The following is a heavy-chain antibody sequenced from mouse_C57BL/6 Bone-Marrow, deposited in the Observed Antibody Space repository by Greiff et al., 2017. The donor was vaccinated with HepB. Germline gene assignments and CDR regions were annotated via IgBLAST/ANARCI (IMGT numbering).Heavy chain of an antibody. CDR2: IYPSDSET. CDR1: GYTFTSYW. D-gene: IGHD1-2*01. V-gene: IGHV1-61*01. Sequence: QVQLQQPGAELVRPGSSVKLSCKASGYTFTSYWMDWVKQRPGQGLEWIGNIYPSDSETHYNQKFKDKATLTADKSSSTSYMQLSSLTSEGSAVYYCARHSITTGDPWFAYWGQGTLVTVSA. J-gene: IGHJ3*01. CDR3: ARHSITTGDPWFAY.